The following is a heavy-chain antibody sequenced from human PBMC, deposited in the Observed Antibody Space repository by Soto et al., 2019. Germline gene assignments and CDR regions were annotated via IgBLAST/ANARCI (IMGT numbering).Heavy chain of an antibody. CDR3: AKSKYGDSPPMGV. CDR1: GFTFEDYA. CDR2: ISWNGDLL. V-gene: IGHV3-9*01. Sequence: QLVESGGTLVQTGGSLRLSCGGSGFTFEDYAMYWVRQPPRKGLEWVSGISWNGDLLGYADSVRGLFNISRDDVKKTLYLQMKSLRNDDTALYYCAKSKYGDSPPMGVWGRGTTVAVS. D-gene: IGHD4-17*01. J-gene: IGHJ6*02.